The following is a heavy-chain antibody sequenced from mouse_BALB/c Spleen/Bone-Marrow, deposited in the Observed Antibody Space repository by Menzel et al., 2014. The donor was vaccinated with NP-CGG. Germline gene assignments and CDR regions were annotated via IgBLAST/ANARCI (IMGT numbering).Heavy chain of an antibody. J-gene: IGHJ2*01. CDR1: GFTFTDYY. Sequence: DVHLVESGGGLVQPGGSLILSCAPSGFTFTDYYMSWVRQPPGKALEWLGFIRNKANGYTTEYSASVKGRFTISRDNSQSILYLQMNTLRAEDSATYYCARDDYGRGYWGQGTTLTVSS. D-gene: IGHD1-1*01. CDR2: IRNKANGYTT. CDR3: ARDDYGRGY. V-gene: IGHV7-3*02.